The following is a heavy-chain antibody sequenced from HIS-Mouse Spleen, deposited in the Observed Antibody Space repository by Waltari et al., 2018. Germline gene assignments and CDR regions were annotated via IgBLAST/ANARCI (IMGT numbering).Heavy chain of an antibody. Sequence: QLQLQESGPGLVKPSETLSLNCTVSVGSISRRSYYWGWLRQPPGKGLEWIGSIYYSGSTYYNPSLKSRVTISVDTSKNQFSLKLSSVTAADTAVYYCAREIPYSSSWYDWYFDLWGRGTLVTVSS. CDR2: IYYSGST. CDR3: AREIPYSSSWYDWYFDL. CDR1: VGSISRRSYY. D-gene: IGHD6-13*01. V-gene: IGHV4-39*07. J-gene: IGHJ2*01.